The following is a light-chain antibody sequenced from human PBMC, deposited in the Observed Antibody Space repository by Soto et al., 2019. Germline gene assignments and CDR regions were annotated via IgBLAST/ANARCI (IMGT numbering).Light chain of an antibody. V-gene: IGKV3-20*01. CDR2: GAS. Sequence: EIVLTQSPGTLSLSPGERATLSCRASQSVSSSYLAWYQQKPGQAPRLXIYGASSRATGIPDRFSGSGSGTDFTLPISRLEPEDFAVYYCQQYGSSPRTFGQGTKVDIK. J-gene: IGKJ1*01. CDR3: QQYGSSPRT. CDR1: QSVSSSY.